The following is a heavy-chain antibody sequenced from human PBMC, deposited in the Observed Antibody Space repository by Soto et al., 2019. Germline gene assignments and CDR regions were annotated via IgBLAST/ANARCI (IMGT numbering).Heavy chain of an antibody. CDR1: GGSFNSNF. Sequence: QVQLQQWGAGLLKPSETLSLTCAVYGGSFNSNFWNWIRQPPGRGLEWIGKINHSGSVYYNPSLKSRVTMSVDTSKNQFSLKLSSVIAADTAVYYCARGTREGWYFDLWGRGTLVTVSS. J-gene: IGHJ2*01. V-gene: IGHV4-34*01. CDR3: ARGTREGWYFDL. CDR2: INHSGSV.